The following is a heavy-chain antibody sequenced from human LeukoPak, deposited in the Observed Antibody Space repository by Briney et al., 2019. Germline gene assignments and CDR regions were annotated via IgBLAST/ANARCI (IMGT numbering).Heavy chain of an antibody. CDR2: IYYSGST. D-gene: IGHD6-13*01. Sequence: ASETLSLTCTVSGGSISSSSYYWGWIRQPPGKGLEWIGSIYYSGSTYYNPSLKSRVTMSVDTSKNQLSLNLKSVTPEDTAVYYCARNLIPEQLVLNFWGQGTLVTVSS. CDR1: GGSISSSSYY. J-gene: IGHJ4*02. V-gene: IGHV4-39*07. CDR3: ARNLIPEQLVLNF.